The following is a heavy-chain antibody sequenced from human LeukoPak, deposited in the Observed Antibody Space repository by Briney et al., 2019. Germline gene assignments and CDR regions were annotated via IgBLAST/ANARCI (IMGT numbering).Heavy chain of an antibody. Sequence: PTASVKVSCKASGYTFTSYGISWVRQAPGQGLEWMGWISAYNGNTNYAQKLQGRVTMTTDTSTSTAYMELRSLRSDDTAVYYCARDPFYDFWSGYYPYYYGMDVWGQGTTVTVSS. D-gene: IGHD3-3*01. J-gene: IGHJ6*02. CDR1: GYTFTSYG. CDR2: ISAYNGNT. CDR3: ARDPFYDFWSGYYPYYYGMDV. V-gene: IGHV1-18*01.